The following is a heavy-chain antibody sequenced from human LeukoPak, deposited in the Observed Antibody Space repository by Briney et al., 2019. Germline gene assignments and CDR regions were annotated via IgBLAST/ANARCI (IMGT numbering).Heavy chain of an antibody. CDR3: GGLPAPHSSYYSGRDV. V-gene: IGHV1-69*13. Sequence: SVKVSCKASGGTFSSYAISWVRQAPGQGLEWMGGIIPIFGTANYAQKFQGRVTITADESTSTAYMELSSLRSEDTGLDYCGGLPAPHSSYYSGRDVRGQGPTPTVPS. CDR1: GGTFSSYA. J-gene: IGHJ6*02. CDR2: IIPIFGTA.